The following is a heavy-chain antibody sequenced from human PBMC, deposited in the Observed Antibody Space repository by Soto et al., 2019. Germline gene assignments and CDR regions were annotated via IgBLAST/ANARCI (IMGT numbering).Heavy chain of an antibody. J-gene: IGHJ3*02. CDR3: ARDLPADTRGYYDFWSGYFPDAFDI. Sequence: GGSLRLSCAASGFTFSSYGMHWVRQAPGKGLEWVAVIWYDGSNKYYADSVKGRFTISRDNSKNTLYLQMNSLRAEDTAVYYCARDLPADTRGYYDFWSGYFPDAFDIWGQGTMVTVSS. V-gene: IGHV3-33*01. CDR1: GFTFSSYG. D-gene: IGHD3-3*01. CDR2: IWYDGSNK.